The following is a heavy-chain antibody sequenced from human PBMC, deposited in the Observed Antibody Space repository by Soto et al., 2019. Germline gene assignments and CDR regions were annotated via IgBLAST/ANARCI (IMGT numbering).Heavy chain of an antibody. CDR3: ARDLFASAEVTVTTFPYYYYGMDV. CDR2: INPSGGST. Sequence: ASVKVSCKASGYTFTSYYMHWVRQAPGQGLEWMGIINPSGGSTSYAQKFQGRVTMTRDTSTSTVYMELSSLRSEDTAVYYCARDLFASAEVTVTTFPYYYYGMDVWGQGTTVTVSS. D-gene: IGHD4-17*01. CDR1: GYTFTSYY. J-gene: IGHJ6*02. V-gene: IGHV1-46*01.